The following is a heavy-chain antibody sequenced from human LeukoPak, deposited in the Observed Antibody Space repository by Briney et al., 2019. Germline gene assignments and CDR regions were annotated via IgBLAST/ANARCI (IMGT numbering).Heavy chain of an antibody. V-gene: IGHV1-24*01. D-gene: IGHD1-26*01. J-gene: IGHJ4*02. CDR2: FYPDDGET. Sequence: ASVKVSCKVSGYTLTELPIYWVRQALGKGLEGWGGFYPDDGETVYAQMFQGRVTMTEDTSSDTASMELSSLRSEDTAVYYCATGTSGSYYVGIVRPIDYWGQGTLVTVSS. CDR3: ATGTSGSYYVGIVRPIDY. CDR1: GYTLTELP.